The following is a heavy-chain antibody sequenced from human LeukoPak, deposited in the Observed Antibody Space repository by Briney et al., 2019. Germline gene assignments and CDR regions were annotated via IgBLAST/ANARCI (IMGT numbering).Heavy chain of an antibody. CDR1: GFTFSLFD. J-gene: IGHJ4*02. CDR3: VAAGDRGNY. CDR2: ISSSSNLI. D-gene: IGHD6-13*01. Sequence: GGSLRLSCAASGFTFSLFDMNWVRQAPGQGLEWVSYISSSSNLIYCADSVRGRFTVSRDNAGNSLSLQMNSLRAEDTALYYCVAAGDRGNYWGQGTLVTVSS. V-gene: IGHV3-48*04.